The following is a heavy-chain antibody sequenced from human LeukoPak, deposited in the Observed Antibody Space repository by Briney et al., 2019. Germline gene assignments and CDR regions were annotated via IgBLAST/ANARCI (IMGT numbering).Heavy chain of an antibody. D-gene: IGHD1-26*01. CDR3: ASRSSGSPPYYFGY. CDR1: GLTFSSYW. J-gene: IGHJ4*02. Sequence: PGGSLRLSCAASGLTFSSYWMHWVRQAPGKGLVWVSRINSDGSSTSYADSVKGRFTISRDNAKNTLYLQMNSLRAEDTAVYYCASRSSGSPPYYFGYWGQGTLVTVSS. V-gene: IGHV3-74*01. CDR2: INSDGSST.